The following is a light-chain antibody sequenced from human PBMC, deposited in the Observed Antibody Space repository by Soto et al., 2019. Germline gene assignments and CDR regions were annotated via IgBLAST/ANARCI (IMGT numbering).Light chain of an antibody. CDR1: RSIASSY. CDR2: AAS. V-gene: IGKV3D-20*02. CDR3: QQRSTWPPWT. J-gene: IGKJ1*01. Sequence: EIVLTQSPDTLSLSPGERATLSCRASRSIASSYLAWYQQKPGQAPRLLIYAASTRATGIPDRFSGSGSATDFTLTISRLEPEDFAVYYCQQRSTWPPWTFGQGTKVEVK.